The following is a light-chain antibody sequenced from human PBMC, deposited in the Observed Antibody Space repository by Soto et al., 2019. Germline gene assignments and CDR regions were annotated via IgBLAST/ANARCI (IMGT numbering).Light chain of an antibody. CDR1: SSNIGAGYD. V-gene: IGLV1-40*01. J-gene: IGLJ1*01. CDR3: QSYDSSLSGYV. Sequence: QSVLTQPPSVSGAPGQRVTISCTGSSSNIGAGYDVHWYQQLPGTAPKVLIYGNSNRPSGVPDRFSGSKSVTSASLAITGLQAEDEADYYCQSYDSSLSGYVFGTGTKGTVL. CDR2: GNS.